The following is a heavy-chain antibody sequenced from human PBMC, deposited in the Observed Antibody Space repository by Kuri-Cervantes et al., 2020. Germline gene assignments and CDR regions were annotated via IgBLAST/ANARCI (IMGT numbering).Heavy chain of an antibody. J-gene: IGHJ3*02. Sequence: ASVKVSCKASGYTFTSYGISWVRQAPGQGLEWMGWISAYNGNTNYAQKLQGRVTMTTDTSTSTAYMELRSLRSDDTAVYYCARDLAGVGYCTNGVGYNQKKDAFDIWGQGTMVTVSS. V-gene: IGHV1-18*01. CDR3: ARDLAGVGYCTNGVGYNQKKDAFDI. CDR1: GYTFTSYG. CDR2: ISAYNGNT. D-gene: IGHD2-8*01.